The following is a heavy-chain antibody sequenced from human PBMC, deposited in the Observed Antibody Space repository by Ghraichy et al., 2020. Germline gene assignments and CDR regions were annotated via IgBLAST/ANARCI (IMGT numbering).Heavy chain of an antibody. CDR2: IRYDGSNK. CDR1: GFTFSSYG. CDR3: AKGLPDTAMVTLDY. J-gene: IGHJ4*02. Sequence: GESLNISCAASGFTFSSYGMHWVRQAPGKGLEWVAFIRYDGSNKYYADSVKGRFTISRDNSKNTLYLQMNSLRAEDTAVYYCAKGLPDTAMVTLDYWGQGTLVTVSS. D-gene: IGHD5-18*01. V-gene: IGHV3-30*02.